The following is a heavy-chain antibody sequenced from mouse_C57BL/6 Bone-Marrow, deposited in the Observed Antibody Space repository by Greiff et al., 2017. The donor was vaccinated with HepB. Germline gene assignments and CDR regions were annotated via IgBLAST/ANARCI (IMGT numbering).Heavy chain of an antibody. CDR3: ARDLYGNLDY. V-gene: IGHV7-1*01. J-gene: IGHJ2*01. Sequence: EVQVVDSGGGLVQSGRSLRLSCATSGFTFSDFYMEWVRQAPGKGLEWIAASRNKANDYTTEYSASVKGRFIVSRDTSQSILYLQMNALRAEDTAIYYCARDLYGNLDYWGQGTTLTVSS. D-gene: IGHD2-1*01. CDR2: SRNKANDYTT. CDR1: GFTFSDFY.